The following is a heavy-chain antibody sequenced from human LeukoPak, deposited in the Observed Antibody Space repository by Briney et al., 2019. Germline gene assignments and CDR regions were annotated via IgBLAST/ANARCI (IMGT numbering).Heavy chain of an antibody. CDR1: GGSFSGYY. V-gene: IGHV4-34*01. J-gene: IGHJ5*02. CDR3: ARGQNRITMIVVAHNWFDP. Sequence: SSETLSLTCAVYGGSFSGYYWSWIRQPPGKGLEWIGEINHSGSTNYNPSLKSRVTISVDTSKNQFSLKLSSVTAADTAVYYCARGQNRITMIVVAHNWFDPWGQGTLVTVSS. CDR2: INHSGST. D-gene: IGHD3-22*01.